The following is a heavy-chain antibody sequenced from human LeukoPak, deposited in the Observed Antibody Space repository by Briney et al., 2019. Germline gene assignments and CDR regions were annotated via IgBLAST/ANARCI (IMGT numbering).Heavy chain of an antibody. Sequence: GGSLRLSCAASGFSFSNYWMSWVRQAPGKGLKWVGNIKQDGIENYYVDSVKGRFTISRDNAKNSLDLQMTRRRDEDTAVYYCGWYIRSNYYNMDVWGQGNTVTVSS. J-gene: IGHJ6*02. CDR1: GFSFSNYW. V-gene: IGHV3-7*01. CDR3: GWYIRSNYYNMDV. D-gene: IGHD2-15*01. CDR2: IKQDGIEN.